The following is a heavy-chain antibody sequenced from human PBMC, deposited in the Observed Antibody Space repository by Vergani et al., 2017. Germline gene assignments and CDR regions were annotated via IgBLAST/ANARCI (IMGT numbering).Heavy chain of an antibody. CDR3: ARGFSYYYDSSGYSPPMSY. V-gene: IGHV3-30*03. D-gene: IGHD3-22*01. J-gene: IGHJ4*02. Sequence: QVQLVESGGGVVQPGRSLRLSCVASGFTFSSYGLHWVRQAPGKGLEWVAVISYDGSNKYYADSVKGRFTISRDNSKNTLYLQMNSLRAEDTAVYYCARGFSYYYDSSGYSPPMSYWGQGTLVTVSS. CDR2: ISYDGSNK. CDR1: GFTFSSYG.